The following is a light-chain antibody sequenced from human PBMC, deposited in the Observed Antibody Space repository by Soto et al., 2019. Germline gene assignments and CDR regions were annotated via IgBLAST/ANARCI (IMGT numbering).Light chain of an antibody. Sequence: QSVLTQPASVSGSPGQSITISSTGTSSDVGGYNYVSWYQQHPGKAPKLMIYDVSNRPSGVSNRFSGSKSGNTASLTISGLQAEDEADYYCSSYTSSSTLEFGGGTQLTVL. CDR1: SSDVGGYNY. CDR3: SSYTSSSTLE. V-gene: IGLV2-14*01. CDR2: DVS. J-gene: IGLJ3*02.